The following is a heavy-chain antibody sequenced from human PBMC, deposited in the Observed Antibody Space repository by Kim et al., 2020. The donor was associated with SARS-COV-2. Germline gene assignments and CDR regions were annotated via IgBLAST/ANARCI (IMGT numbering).Heavy chain of an antibody. CDR3: ASSLEVIVVVPSFDY. J-gene: IGHJ4*02. CDR1: GGSISSSSYY. CDR2: IYYSGST. V-gene: IGHV4-39*01. Sequence: SETLSLTCTVSGGSISSSSYYWGWIRQPPGKGLEWIGSIYYSGSTYYNPSLKSRVTISVDTSKNQFSLKLSSVTAADTAVYYCASSLEVIVVVPSFDYWGQGTLVTVSS. D-gene: IGHD3-22*01.